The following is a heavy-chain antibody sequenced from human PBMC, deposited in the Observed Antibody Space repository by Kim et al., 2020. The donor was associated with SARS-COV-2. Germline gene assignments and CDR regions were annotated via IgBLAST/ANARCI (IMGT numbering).Heavy chain of an antibody. D-gene: IGHD5-12*01. CDR3: SRHALRYSGYVGVGAFDI. J-gene: IGHJ3*02. Sequence: LKSRVTISVDTSKHQFSLKLSSVTAADTAVYYCSRHALRYSGYVGVGAFDIWGQGTMVTVSS. V-gene: IGHV4-39*01.